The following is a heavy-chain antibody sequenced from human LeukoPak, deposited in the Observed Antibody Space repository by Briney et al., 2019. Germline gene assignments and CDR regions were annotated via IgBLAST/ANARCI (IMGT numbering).Heavy chain of an antibody. V-gene: IGHV3-23*01. D-gene: IGHD4-17*01. Sequence: GGSLRLSCAASGFTFSSYAMSWVRQAPGKGLEWVSAISGSGGSTYYADSVKGRFTISRDNSKNTLYLQMNSLRAEDTAVYYCAKDAYGDYAQGAHAFDIWGQGTMVTVSS. CDR1: GFTFSSYA. CDR2: ISGSGGST. CDR3: AKDAYGDYAQGAHAFDI. J-gene: IGHJ3*02.